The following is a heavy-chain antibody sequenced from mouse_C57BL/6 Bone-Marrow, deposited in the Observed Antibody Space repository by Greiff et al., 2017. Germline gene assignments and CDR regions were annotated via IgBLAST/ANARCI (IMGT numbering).Heavy chain of an antibody. CDR2: IDPSDSYT. CDR1: GYTFTSYW. Sequence: QVQLQQPGAELVRPGTSVKLSCKASGYTFTSYWMHWVKQRPGQGLEWIGVIDPSDSYTNYNQKFKGKATLTVDTSSSTAYMQLSSLTSEDSEVYYCARSYYYGSSWIYWGQGTTLTVSS. CDR3: ARSYYYGSSWIY. V-gene: IGHV1-59*01. D-gene: IGHD1-1*01. J-gene: IGHJ2*01.